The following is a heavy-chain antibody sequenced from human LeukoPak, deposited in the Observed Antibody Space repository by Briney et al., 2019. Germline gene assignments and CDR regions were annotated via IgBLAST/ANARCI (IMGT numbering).Heavy chain of an antibody. V-gene: IGHV4-59*01. D-gene: IGHD6-19*01. CDR3: ARAGSGLDYYFDY. J-gene: IGHJ4*02. CDR2: IYYSGST. Sequence: SETLSLTCTVSGGSISIYYWSWIRQPPGKGLEWIGYIYYSGSTNYNPSLKSRVTISVDTSKNQFSLKLSSVTAADTAVYYCARAGSGLDYYFDYWGQGTLVTVSS. CDR1: GGSISIYY.